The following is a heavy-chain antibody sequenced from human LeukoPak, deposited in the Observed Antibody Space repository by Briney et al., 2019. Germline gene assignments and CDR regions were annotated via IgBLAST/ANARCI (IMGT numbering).Heavy chain of an antibody. CDR2: VSAYNGNT. V-gene: IGHV1-18*01. Sequence: ASVKVSCKASGYTFTSYGISWVRQAPGQGLEWTGWVSAYNGNTNYAQKLQGRVTMTTDTSTSTAYMELRSLRSDDTAVYYCARGYSSSERLYYYYYYMDVWGKGTTVTVSS. CDR1: GYTFTSYG. D-gene: IGHD6-6*01. J-gene: IGHJ6*03. CDR3: ARGYSSSERLYYYYYYMDV.